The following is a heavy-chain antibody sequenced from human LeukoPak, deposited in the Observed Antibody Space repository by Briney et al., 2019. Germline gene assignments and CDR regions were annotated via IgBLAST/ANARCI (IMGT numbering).Heavy chain of an antibody. CDR1: GGSFSGYY. V-gene: IGHV4-34*01. CDR2: INHSGST. J-gene: IGHJ3*02. D-gene: IGHD2-2*01. Sequence: SETLSLTCAVYGGSFSGYYWSWIRQPPGKGLEWIGEINHSGSTNYNPSLKSRVTISVDTSKNQFSLKLSSVTAADTAVYYCARLPGPGYQQDNAFDIWGQGTMVTVSS. CDR3: ARLPGPGYQQDNAFDI.